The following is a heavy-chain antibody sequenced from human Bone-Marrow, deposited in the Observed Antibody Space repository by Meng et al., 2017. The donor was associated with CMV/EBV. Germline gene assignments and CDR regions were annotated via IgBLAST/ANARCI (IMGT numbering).Heavy chain of an antibody. CDR1: GFTFSSYA. CDR3: ARDRIAAAPTGYYYYGMAV. V-gene: IGHV3-66*02. Sequence: GESLKISCAASGFTFSSYAMSWVRQAPGKGLEWVSVIYSGGSTYYADSVKGRFTISRDNSKNTLYLQMNSLRAEDTAVYYCARDRIAAAPTGYYYYGMAVWGQGTTVTVSS. J-gene: IGHJ6*02. D-gene: IGHD6-13*01. CDR2: IYSGGST.